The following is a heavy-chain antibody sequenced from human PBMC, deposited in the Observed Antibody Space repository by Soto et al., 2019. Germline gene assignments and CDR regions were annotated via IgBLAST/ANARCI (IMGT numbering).Heavy chain of an antibody. Sequence: ASVKVSCKSFGDTFSSQYIHWVRQAPGQGLEWVGLINPSRATTTISQKFQGRVTLTSDTSTRTVYMELSSLRSEDTAVYYCARGRDSSGYYYASDYWGQGTLVTVSS. CDR3: ARGRDSSGYYYASDY. J-gene: IGHJ4*02. CDR1: GDTFSSQY. D-gene: IGHD3-22*01. V-gene: IGHV1-46*01. CDR2: INPSRATT.